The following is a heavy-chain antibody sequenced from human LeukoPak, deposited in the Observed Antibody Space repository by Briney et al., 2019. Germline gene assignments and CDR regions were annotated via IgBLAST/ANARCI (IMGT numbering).Heavy chain of an antibody. CDR3: ASDRGDFWSGPNNWFDP. V-gene: IGHV1-69*05. Sequence: ASVKVSCKASGGTFSSYAISWVRQAPGRGLEWMGGIIPIFGTANYAQKFQGRVTITTDESTSTAYMELSSLRSEDTAVYYCASDRGDFWSGPNNWFDPWGQGTLVTVSS. CDR2: IIPIFGTA. D-gene: IGHD3-3*01. J-gene: IGHJ5*02. CDR1: GGTFSSYA.